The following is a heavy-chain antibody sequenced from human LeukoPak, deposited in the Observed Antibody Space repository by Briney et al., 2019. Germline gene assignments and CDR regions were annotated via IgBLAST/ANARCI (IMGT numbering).Heavy chain of an antibody. D-gene: IGHD4-17*01. J-gene: IGHJ3*02. CDR1: GFTFSAYA. CDR3: ARDPNGDYIGAFDM. Sequence: GGSLRLSCTASGFTFSAYAMMWVRQAPGKGPEWVSAISGGGTSEFYADSVKGRFRISRDNSKDTLFLQMNSLRAEDTAVYYCARDPNGDYIGAFDMWGPGTMVTVSS. CDR2: ISGGGTSE. V-gene: IGHV3-23*01.